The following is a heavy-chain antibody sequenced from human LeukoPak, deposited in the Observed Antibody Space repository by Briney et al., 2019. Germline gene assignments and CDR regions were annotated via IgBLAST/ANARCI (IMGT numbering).Heavy chain of an antibody. CDR2: INPSGGST. J-gene: IGHJ4*02. Sequence: ASVKVSFKASGYTFTSYYMHWVRQAPGQGLEWMGIINPSGGSTSYAQKFQGRVTMTRDTSTSTAYMELSSLRSEDTAVYYCARAYCSGGSCYSIYFDYWGQGTLVTVSS. CDR3: ARAYCSGGSCYSIYFDY. V-gene: IGHV1-46*01. CDR1: GYTFTSYY. D-gene: IGHD2-15*01.